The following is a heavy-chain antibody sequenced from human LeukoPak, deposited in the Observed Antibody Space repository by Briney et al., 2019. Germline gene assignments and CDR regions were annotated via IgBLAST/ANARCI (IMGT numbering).Heavy chain of an antibody. D-gene: IGHD3-10*01. Sequence: PGGSLRLSCAASGFTFSSYGMHWVRQAPGKGLEWVAVISYDGSNKYYADSVKGRFTISRDNSKNTLYLQMNSLRAEDTAVYYCAKDAVRGSGRINWFDSWGQGTLVTVSS. CDR2: ISYDGSNK. CDR1: GFTFSSYG. V-gene: IGHV3-30*18. CDR3: AKDAVRGSGRINWFDS. J-gene: IGHJ5*01.